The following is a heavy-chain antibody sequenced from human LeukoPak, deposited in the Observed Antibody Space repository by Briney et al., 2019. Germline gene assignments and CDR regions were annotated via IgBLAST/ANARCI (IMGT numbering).Heavy chain of an antibody. Sequence: SETLSLTCTVSGYSISSGYYWGWIRQPPGKGLEWIGSIYHSGSTYYNPSLKSRVTISVDTSKNQFSLKLSYVTAADTAVYYCARGEDTWELRRGYYFDYWGQGTLVTVSS. CDR2: IYHSGST. V-gene: IGHV4-38-2*02. D-gene: IGHD1-26*01. CDR1: GYSISSGYY. J-gene: IGHJ4*02. CDR3: ARGEDTWELRRGYYFDY.